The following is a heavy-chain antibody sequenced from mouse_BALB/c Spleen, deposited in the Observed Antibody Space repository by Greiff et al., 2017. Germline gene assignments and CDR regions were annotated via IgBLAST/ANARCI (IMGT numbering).Heavy chain of an antibody. D-gene: IGHD2-1*01. CDR1: GYTFTDYE. CDR2: IDPETGGT. Sequence: VQLQQSGAELVRPGASVTLSCKASGYTFTDYEMHWVKQTPVHGLEWIGAIDPETGGTAYNQKFKGKATLTADKSSSTAYMELRSLTSEDSAVYYCTRRIYYGDYWGQGTTLTVSS. J-gene: IGHJ2*01. V-gene: IGHV1-15*01. CDR3: TRRIYYGDY.